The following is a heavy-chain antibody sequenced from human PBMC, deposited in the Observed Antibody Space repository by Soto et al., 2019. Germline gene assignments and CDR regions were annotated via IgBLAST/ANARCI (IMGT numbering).Heavy chain of an antibody. J-gene: IGHJ5*02. CDR2: IKQDGSEK. CDR1: GFTFSSYW. V-gene: IGHV3-7*05. CDR3: ARVLGDIFGVENWFDP. Sequence: EVQLVESGGGLVQPGGSLRLSCAASGFTFSSYWMSWVRQAPGKGLEWVANIKQDGSEKYYVDSVKGRFTISRDNAKNSRYLQMNSLRAEDTAVYYCARVLGDIFGVENWFDPWGQGTLVTVSS. D-gene: IGHD3-3*01.